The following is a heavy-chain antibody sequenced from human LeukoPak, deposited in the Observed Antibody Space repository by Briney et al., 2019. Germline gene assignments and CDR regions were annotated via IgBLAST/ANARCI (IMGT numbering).Heavy chain of an antibody. V-gene: IGHV3-23*01. CDR3: AIHDNGYYFPFDW. CDR1: GFTFNRFA. J-gene: IGHJ4*02. Sequence: GGSLRLSCAASGFTFNRFAINWVRQAPGKGLEWVSSISGGGTTTQYADSVKGRFSISRDNSKNTLSLQMDSLRTEDTAVYYCAIHDNGYYFPFDWWGQGTLVTVSS. D-gene: IGHD2/OR15-2a*01. CDR2: ISGGGTTT.